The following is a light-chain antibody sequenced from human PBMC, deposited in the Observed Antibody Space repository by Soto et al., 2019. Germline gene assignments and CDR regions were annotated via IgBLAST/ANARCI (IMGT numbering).Light chain of an antibody. CDR2: EVS. Sequence: QSALTQPASVPGSPGQSITISCTGTSSDVGGYNYVSWYQQHPGKAPKLMIYEVSNRPSGVSNRFSGSKSGNTASLPISGLQAEDEADYYCSSYTSSSTLYVFGTGTTLTVL. CDR1: SSDVGGYNY. J-gene: IGLJ1*01. V-gene: IGLV2-14*01. CDR3: SSYTSSSTLYV.